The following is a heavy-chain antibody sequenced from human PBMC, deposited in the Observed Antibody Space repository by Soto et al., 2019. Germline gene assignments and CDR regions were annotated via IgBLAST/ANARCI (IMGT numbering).Heavy chain of an antibody. Sequence: GGSLRLSCAASGFTFSSYAMSWVRQAPGKGLEWVSAISGSGGSTYYADSVKGRFTISRDNSKNTLYLQMNSLRAEDTAVYYCAKTLYYYDSSGYYHGFDYWGQGTLVTVSS. CDR1: GFTFSSYA. J-gene: IGHJ4*02. V-gene: IGHV3-23*01. CDR2: ISGSGGST. CDR3: AKTLYYYDSSGYYHGFDY. D-gene: IGHD3-22*01.